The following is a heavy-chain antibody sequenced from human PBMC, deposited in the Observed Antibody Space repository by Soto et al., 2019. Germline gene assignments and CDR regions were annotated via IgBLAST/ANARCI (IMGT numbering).Heavy chain of an antibody. CDR1: GYSFTSYW. CDR2: IYPGDSDT. J-gene: IGHJ4*02. V-gene: IGHV5-51*01. D-gene: IGHD2-2*01. Sequence: GESLKISCKGSGYSFTSYWIGWVRQMPGKGLEWMGIIYPGDSDTRYSPSFQGQVTISADKSISNAYLQWSSLKASDTAMNYFARAGFVAVPAAPTKKYVNPDYFDYWGQGTLVTVSS. CDR3: ARAGFVAVPAAPTKKYVNPDYFDY.